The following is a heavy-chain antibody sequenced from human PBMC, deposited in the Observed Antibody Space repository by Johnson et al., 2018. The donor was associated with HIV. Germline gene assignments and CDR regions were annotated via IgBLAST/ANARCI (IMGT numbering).Heavy chain of an antibody. D-gene: IGHD7-27*01. CDR2: ISYDGSNK. J-gene: IGHJ3*02. CDR1: GFTFSSYA. Sequence: QVQLVESGGGVVQPGRSLRLSCAASGFTFSSYAMHWVRQAPGKGLDWVAVISYDGSNKYYADSVKGRFTISRDNSKNTLDLQLNSLRAADPAVYYCDSDWGSRHAFDIWGHGTMITVSS. CDR3: DSDWGSRHAFDI. V-gene: IGHV3-30*04.